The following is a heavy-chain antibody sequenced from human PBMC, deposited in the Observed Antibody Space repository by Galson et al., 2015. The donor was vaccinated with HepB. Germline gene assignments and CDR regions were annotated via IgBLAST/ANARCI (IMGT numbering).Heavy chain of an antibody. D-gene: IGHD6-13*01. CDR2: ISSNGGST. J-gene: IGHJ4*02. CDR3: AGLYSSSWPGDF. Sequence: SLRLSCAASGFTFSSYAMHWVRQAPGKGLEYVSAISSNGGSTYYADSVKGRLTISRDNSKNTVFLQMNSLRAEDTAVYYCAGLYSSSWPGDFWGQGTLVTVSS. V-gene: IGHV3-64*04. CDR1: GFTFSSYA.